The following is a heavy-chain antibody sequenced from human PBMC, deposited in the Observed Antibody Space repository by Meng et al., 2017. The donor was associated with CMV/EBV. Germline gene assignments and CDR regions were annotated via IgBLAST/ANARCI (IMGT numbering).Heavy chain of an antibody. J-gene: IGHJ4*02. D-gene: IGHD6-13*01. CDR1: GGTFSSHA. CDR3: ARDSSDYSSSWYLGY. CDR2: IIPIFGTA. Sequence: SVKVSCKASGGTFSSHAISWVRQAPGQGLEWMGGIIPIFGTANYAQKFQGRVTITTDESTSTAYMELSSLRSEDTAVYYCARDSSDYSSSWYLGYWGQGTLVTVSS. V-gene: IGHV1-69*05.